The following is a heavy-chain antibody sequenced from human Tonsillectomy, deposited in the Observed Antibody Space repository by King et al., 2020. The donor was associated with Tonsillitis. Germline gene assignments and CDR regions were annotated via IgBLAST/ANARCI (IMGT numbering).Heavy chain of an antibody. J-gene: IGHJ4*02. CDR1: GYTFTNYG. CDR2: ISAYNGNT. D-gene: IGHD3-22*01. CDR3: ARDFSYYDSSNYYYKVSDY. Sequence: VQLVQSGAEVKKPGASVKVSCKASGYTFTNYGISWVRQAPGQGLEWMGWISAYNGNTNYAQKLQGRVTMTTDISTSTAYMELRSLTSDDTAVYYCARDFSYYDSSNYYYKVSDYWGQGTLVTVSS. V-gene: IGHV1-18*04.